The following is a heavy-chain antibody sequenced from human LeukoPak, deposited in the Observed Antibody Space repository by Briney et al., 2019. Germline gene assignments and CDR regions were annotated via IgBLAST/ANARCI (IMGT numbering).Heavy chain of an antibody. CDR1: GCSVSSGSYY. J-gene: IGHJ5*02. D-gene: IGHD2-2*01. CDR2: IYYSGST. CDR3: ASATYCSSTSCYGAAWFDP. V-gene: IGHV4-61*01. Sequence: SETLCLTCTVSGCSVSSGSYYWSWIRQPPGKGLECVGYIYYSGSTNYNPSLKSRVTISVDTSKNQFSLKLSSVTAADTAVYYCASATYCSSTSCYGAAWFDPWGQGTLVTVSS.